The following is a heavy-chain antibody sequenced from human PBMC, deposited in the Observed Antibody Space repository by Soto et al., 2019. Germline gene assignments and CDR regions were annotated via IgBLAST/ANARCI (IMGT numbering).Heavy chain of an antibody. V-gene: IGHV3-23*01. D-gene: IGHD3-10*01. CDR2: ISGSGGST. CDR3: AKIPVLLWFGELLTWFDP. J-gene: IGHJ5*02. Sequence: AVGSLRLSCAASGFTFSSYAMSWVRQAPGKGLEWVSAISGSGGSTYYADSVKGRFTISRDNSKNTLYLQMNSLRAEDTAVYYCAKIPVLLWFGELLTWFDPWGQGTLVTVSS. CDR1: GFTFSSYA.